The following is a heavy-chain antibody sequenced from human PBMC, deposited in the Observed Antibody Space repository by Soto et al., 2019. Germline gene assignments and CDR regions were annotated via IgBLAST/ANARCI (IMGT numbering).Heavy chain of an antibody. CDR2: IYPGDSDT. CDR3: ERRGRSWYEGENFDY. D-gene: IGHD6-13*01. J-gene: IGHJ4*02. CDR1: GYSFTSYW. V-gene: IGHV5-51*01. Sequence: GESLKISCKGSGYSFTSYWIGWVRQMPGKGLEWMGIIYPGDSDTRYSPSFQGQVTISADKSISTAYLQWSSLKASDTAMYYCERRGRSWYEGENFDYWGQGTLVTVSS.